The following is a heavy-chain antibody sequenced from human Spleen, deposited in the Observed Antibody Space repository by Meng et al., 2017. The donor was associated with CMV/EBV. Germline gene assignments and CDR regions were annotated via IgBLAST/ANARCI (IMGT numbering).Heavy chain of an antibody. J-gene: IGHJ5*02. CDR2: FIPILNTA. Sequence: SVKVSCKASGYTFTSYGLSWVRQAPGQGLEWMGSFIPILNTAEYARKFQGRVTITADKSSTTTHLELSSLTSGDTAVYYCARSPSILVGHSEIDLWGQGTLVTVSS. CDR1: GYTFTSYG. V-gene: IGHV1-69*10. CDR3: ARSPSILVGHSEIDL. D-gene: IGHD3-22*01.